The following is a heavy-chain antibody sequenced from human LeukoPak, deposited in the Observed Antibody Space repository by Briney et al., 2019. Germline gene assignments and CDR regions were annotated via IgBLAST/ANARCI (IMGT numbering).Heavy chain of an antibody. CDR1: AFSFSNYN. V-gene: IGHV3-23*01. CDR2: ITGSGAFT. D-gene: IGHD6-19*01. Sequence: GGSLRLSCAASAFSFSNYNMNWVRQAPGKGLEWVSAITGSGAFTDYADSVKGRFAISRDNSKNTLYLQMNSLRAEDTGVYYCAKRSAESSGYFDYWGQGTLVTVSS. CDR3: AKRSAESSGYFDY. J-gene: IGHJ4*02.